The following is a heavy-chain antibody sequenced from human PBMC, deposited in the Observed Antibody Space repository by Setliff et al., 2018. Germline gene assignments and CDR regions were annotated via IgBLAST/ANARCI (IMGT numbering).Heavy chain of an antibody. CDR3: AKDTHYYASSGYYCFDY. V-gene: IGHV3-30*02. Sequence: GGSLRLSCAASGFTSSMYGVHWVRQAPGKGLEWVAYIRHDGSNENYADSVKGRFTISRDNSRNTLFLQMNSLRAEDTGVYYCAKDTHYYASSGYYCFDYWGQGTVVTVSS. CDR2: IRHDGSNE. J-gene: IGHJ4*02. D-gene: IGHD3-22*01. CDR1: GFTSSMYG.